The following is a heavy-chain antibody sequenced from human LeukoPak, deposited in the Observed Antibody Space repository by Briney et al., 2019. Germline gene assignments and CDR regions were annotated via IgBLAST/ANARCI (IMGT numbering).Heavy chain of an antibody. D-gene: IGHD3-3*02. Sequence: ASVKVSCKASGYTFTSYVINWVRQATGQGLEWMGWMNPNSGNTGYAQKFQGRVTMTRNTSISTAYMELSSLRSEDTAVYYCARAEEAPIFYYYYYVDVWGKGTTVTVSS. CDR3: ARAEEAPIFYYYYYVDV. V-gene: IGHV1-8*01. CDR1: GYTFTSYV. J-gene: IGHJ6*03. CDR2: MNPNSGNT.